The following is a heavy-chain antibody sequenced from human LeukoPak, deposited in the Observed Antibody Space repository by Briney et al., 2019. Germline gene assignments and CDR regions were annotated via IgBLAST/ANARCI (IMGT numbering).Heavy chain of an antibody. D-gene: IGHD5-18*01. J-gene: IGHJ3*02. CDR2: IWYDGSNK. CDR1: GFTFSSYG. V-gene: IGHV3-33*01. CDR3: ARDTPNSYGPDDAFDI. Sequence: PGGSLRLSCAASGFTFSSYGMHLVRQAPRKGLEWVAVIWYDGSNKYYADSVKGRFTISRDNSKNTLYLQMNSLRAEDTAVYYCARDTPNSYGPDDAFDIWGQGTMVTVSS.